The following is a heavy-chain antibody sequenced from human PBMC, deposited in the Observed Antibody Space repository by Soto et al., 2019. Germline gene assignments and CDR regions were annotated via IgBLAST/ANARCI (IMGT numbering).Heavy chain of an antibody. CDR3: ARDWAEIGTGYYQLDS. D-gene: IGHD3-22*01. J-gene: IGHJ4*02. CDR1: GFTFSSYS. V-gene: IGHV3-30-3*01. CDR2: ISYDGNNK. Sequence: LRLSCKASGFTFSSYSMHWARQAPGKGLEWVAGISYDGNNKCYPDSVKGRFTISRDNFGNTLYLEINRLRTEDMAVYYCARDWAEIGTGYYQLDSWGQGTLVTVSS.